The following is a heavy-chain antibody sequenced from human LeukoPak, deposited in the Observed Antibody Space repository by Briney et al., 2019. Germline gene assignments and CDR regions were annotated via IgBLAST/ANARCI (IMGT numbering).Heavy chain of an antibody. CDR1: GFTFNHYA. V-gene: IGHV3-30*14. D-gene: IGHD2-15*01. CDR3: AREFGYCSGGSCKLRGGADY. CDR2: ISYDGTNK. Sequence: GGSLRLSRTASGFTFNHYAMHWVRQAPGKGLDWMAVISYDGTNKYYADSVKGRFTISRDNSKNTLYLQMNSLRAEDTAVYYCAREFGYCSGGSCKLRGGADYWGQGTLVTVSS. J-gene: IGHJ4*02.